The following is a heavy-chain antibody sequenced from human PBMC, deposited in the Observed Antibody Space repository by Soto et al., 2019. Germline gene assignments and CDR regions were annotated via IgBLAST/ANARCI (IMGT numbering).Heavy chain of an antibody. D-gene: IGHD3-10*01. Sequence: EVQLVESGGGLVQPGGSLRLSCAASGFTFSSYDMHWVRQATGKGLEWVSAIGTAGDTYYPGSVKGRFTIPRENAKNSLYLQMNSLRAEDTAVYYCARASGVLWFVEYCFDYWGQGTLVTVSS. CDR2: IGTAGDT. CDR1: GFTFSSYD. CDR3: ARASGVLWFVEYCFDY. J-gene: IGHJ4*02. V-gene: IGHV3-13*01.